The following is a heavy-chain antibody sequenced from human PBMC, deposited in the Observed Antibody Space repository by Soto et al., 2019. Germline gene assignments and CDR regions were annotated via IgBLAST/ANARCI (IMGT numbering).Heavy chain of an antibody. CDR2: IKQDGSEK. Sequence: EVQLVESGGGLVQPGGSLRLSCAASGFTFSSYGMSWVRQAPGKGLEWVANIKQDGSEKYYVDSVKGRFTISRDNAKNSLYLQMNSLRAEDTAVYYCARDLSSSWYNVAWGQGTLVTVSS. D-gene: IGHD6-13*01. CDR1: GFTFSSYG. CDR3: ARDLSSSWYNVA. V-gene: IGHV3-7*04. J-gene: IGHJ5*02.